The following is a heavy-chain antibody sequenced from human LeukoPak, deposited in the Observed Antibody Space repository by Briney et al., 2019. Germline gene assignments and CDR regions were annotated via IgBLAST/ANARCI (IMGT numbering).Heavy chain of an antibody. Sequence: GGSQRLSCAASGFTFSSYWMHWVRQAPGKGLVWVSRINSDGSSTSYADSVKGRFTISRDSAKNTLYLEMNSLRAEDTAVYYCARYNWNSAPFDYWGQGTLVTVSS. CDR3: ARYNWNSAPFDY. V-gene: IGHV3-74*01. CDR1: GFTFSSYW. CDR2: INSDGSST. J-gene: IGHJ4*02. D-gene: IGHD1-7*01.